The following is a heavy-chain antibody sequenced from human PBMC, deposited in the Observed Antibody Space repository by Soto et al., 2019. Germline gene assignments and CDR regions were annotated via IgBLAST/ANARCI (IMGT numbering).Heavy chain of an antibody. J-gene: IGHJ6*02. V-gene: IGHV1-18*01. CDR3: ARDIVVVPAAIELYYYYGMDV. Sequence: VKVSCKASGYTFTSYGISWVRQAPGQGLEWMGWISAYNGNTNYAQKLQGRVTMTTDTSTSTAYMELRSLRSDDTAVYFCARDIVVVPAAIELYYYYGMDVWGQGTTVTV. D-gene: IGHD2-2*01. CDR2: ISAYNGNT. CDR1: GYTFTSYG.